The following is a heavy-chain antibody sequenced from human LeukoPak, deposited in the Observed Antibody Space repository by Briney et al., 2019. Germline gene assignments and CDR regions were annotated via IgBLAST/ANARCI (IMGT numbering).Heavy chain of an antibody. CDR3: ARRAYSAAYWKHFDY. CDR1: GGSISSSSDY. D-gene: IGHD1-1*01. V-gene: IGHV4-39*01. Sequence: SETLSLTCTVSGGSISSSSDYWGWIRQAPGKGLEWIGSIYYHENTYYNSSLKSRVTTSVDTSKNQFSLKLNSVTAADTAVYFCARRAYSAAYWKHFDYWGQGTLVTVSS. J-gene: IGHJ4*02. CDR2: IYYHENT.